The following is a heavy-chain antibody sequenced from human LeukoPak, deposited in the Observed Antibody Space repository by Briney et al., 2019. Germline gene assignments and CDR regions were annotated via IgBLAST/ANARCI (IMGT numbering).Heavy chain of an antibody. CDR3: AKDITGTTDYGMDV. Sequence: PGGSLRLSCAASGFTFDDYAMHWVRQAPGKGLEWVSGISWNSGSIGYADSVKGRFTISRDNAKNSLYLQMNSLRAEDTALYYCAKDITGTTDYGMDVWGQGTTVTVSS. V-gene: IGHV3-9*01. D-gene: IGHD1-7*01. J-gene: IGHJ6*02. CDR1: GFTFDDYA. CDR2: ISWNSGSI.